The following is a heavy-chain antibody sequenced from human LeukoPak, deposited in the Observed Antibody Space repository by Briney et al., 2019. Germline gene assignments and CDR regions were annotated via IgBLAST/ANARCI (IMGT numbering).Heavy chain of an antibody. V-gene: IGHV4-39*07. D-gene: IGHD3-22*01. CDR1: GGSISSSSYY. J-gene: IGHJ5*02. Sequence: SETLSLTCTVSGGSISSSSYYWGWIRQPPGKGLEWIGSIYYSGSTYCNPSLKSRVTISVDTSKNQFSLKLSPVTAADTAVYYCARDPPRYYYDSSGYYSWGQGTLVTVSS. CDR2: IYYSGST. CDR3: ARDPPRYYYDSSGYYS.